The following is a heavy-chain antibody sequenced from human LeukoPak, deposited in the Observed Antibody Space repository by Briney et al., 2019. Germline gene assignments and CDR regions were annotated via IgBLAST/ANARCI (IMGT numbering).Heavy chain of an antibody. V-gene: IGHV5-51*01. D-gene: IGHD6-19*01. Sequence: CEAPKTSRKGPGYRLNNYWIGLVRQLPGKRPEGMGIFYLRDSEITYSPSFEGRVTISADKSISTAHLQWSSLKASDTAIYYCARRGPTVPDSGDYYFDFWGQGTLVTVSS. CDR1: GYRLNNYW. J-gene: IGHJ4*02. CDR3: ARRGPTVPDSGDYYFDF. CDR2: FYLRDSEI.